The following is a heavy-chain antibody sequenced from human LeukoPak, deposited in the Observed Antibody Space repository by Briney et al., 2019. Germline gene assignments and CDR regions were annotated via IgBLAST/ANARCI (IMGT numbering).Heavy chain of an antibody. CDR3: ARGAAPDMLYYYYYGMDV. CDR2: IIPIFGTA. V-gene: IGHV1-69*13. D-gene: IGHD6-6*01. Sequence: ASVKVSCKASGGTFSSYAISWVRQAPGQGLEWMGGIIPIFGTANYAQKFQGRVTITADESTSTAYMELSSLRSEDTAVYYCARGAAPDMLYYYYYGMDVWGQGTAVTVSS. J-gene: IGHJ6*02. CDR1: GGTFSSYA.